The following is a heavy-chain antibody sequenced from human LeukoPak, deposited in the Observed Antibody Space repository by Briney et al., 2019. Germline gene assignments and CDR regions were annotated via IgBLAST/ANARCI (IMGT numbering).Heavy chain of an antibody. CDR2: ISGNGVVT. CDR3: TKGAVTTYRAFDI. V-gene: IGHV3-23*01. CDR1: GFTFSSYA. Sequence: GGSLRLSCAASGFTFSSYAMRWVRQAPGKGREWVSAISGNGVVTYYADSVKGRFTISRDNSKNMVYMQMNSLRAEDTAVYYCTKGAVTTYRAFDIWGQGTMVTVSS. J-gene: IGHJ3*02. D-gene: IGHD4-17*01.